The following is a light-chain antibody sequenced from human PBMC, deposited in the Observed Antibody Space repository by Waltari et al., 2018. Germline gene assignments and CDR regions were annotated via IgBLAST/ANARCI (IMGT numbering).Light chain of an antibody. J-gene: IGLJ2*01. Sequence: QVVLTQSPSASASLGASVKLTCTLSSGHSTYAIAWHQQQPEKGPRFLMKVNSDGTRTKGDEIPDRCSGSSSGAERYLTISSLQSEDEADYYCQLWGTGFRVCGGGTKLAVL. CDR3: QLWGTGFRV. CDR2: VNSDGTR. CDR1: SGHSTYA. V-gene: IGLV4-69*01.